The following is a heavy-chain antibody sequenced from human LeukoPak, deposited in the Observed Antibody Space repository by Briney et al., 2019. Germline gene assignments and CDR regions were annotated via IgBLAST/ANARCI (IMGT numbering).Heavy chain of an antibody. V-gene: IGHV1-2*02. CDR2: INPNSGGT. Sequence: ASVKVSCKASGYTFTGYYMHWVRQAPGQGLEWMGWINPNSGGTNYAQKFQGRVTMTRDMSTSTAYMELSSLRSEDTAVYYCARGSMFERPEEHYYMDVWGKGTTVTVSS. CDR1: GYTFTGYY. CDR3: ARGSMFERPEEHYYMDV. J-gene: IGHJ6*03. D-gene: IGHD3-10*02.